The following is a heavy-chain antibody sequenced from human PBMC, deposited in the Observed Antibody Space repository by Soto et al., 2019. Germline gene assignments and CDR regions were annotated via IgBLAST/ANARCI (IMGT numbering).Heavy chain of an antibody. CDR1: GFTFSDYA. D-gene: IGHD6-19*01. V-gene: IGHV3-30*18. CDR3: AKGGRQWLVTSDFNY. J-gene: IGHJ4*02. Sequence: VQLVESGGGVVQPGRSLRLSCAASGFTFSDYARHWFRQDPGKGLEWVTVVSHDGRNTHYADSVKGRFTISRYSSKNTVSLEMTSLRAEDTAVYYCAKGGRQWLVTSDFNYWGQGALVTVSS. CDR2: VSHDGRNT.